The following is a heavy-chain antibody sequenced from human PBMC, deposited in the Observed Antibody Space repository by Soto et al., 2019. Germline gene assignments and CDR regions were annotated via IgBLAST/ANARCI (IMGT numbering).Heavy chain of an antibody. CDR3: YFCVRIRYQLPSSVLWLDP. V-gene: IGHV1-2*04. CDR2: INPNSGGT. CDR1: GYTFTGYY. J-gene: IGHJ5*02. D-gene: IGHD3-16*01. Sequence: ASVKVSCKASGYTFTGYYMHWVRQAPGQGLEWMGWINPNSGGTNYAQKFQGWVTMTRDTSISTAYMELSRLISVTAADTAMYFCVRIRYQLPSSVLWLDPWGQGTPVTVSS.